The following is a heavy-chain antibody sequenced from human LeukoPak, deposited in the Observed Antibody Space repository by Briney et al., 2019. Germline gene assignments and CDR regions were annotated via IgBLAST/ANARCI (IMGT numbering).Heavy chain of an antibody. Sequence: ASVKVSCKASGGTFSSYAISWVRQAPGQGLEWLGIINPGDGSTSYAQKFEGRVTVTRDTSTSTVYMDLSSLRSEDTAVYYCARAAVHYYSVMDVWGQGTTVTVFS. CDR3: ARAAVHYYSVMDV. V-gene: IGHV1-46*01. D-gene: IGHD6-25*01. CDR2: INPGDGST. CDR1: GGTFSSYA. J-gene: IGHJ6*02.